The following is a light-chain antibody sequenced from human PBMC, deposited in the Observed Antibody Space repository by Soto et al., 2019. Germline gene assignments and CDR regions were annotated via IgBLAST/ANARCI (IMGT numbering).Light chain of an antibody. J-gene: IGKJ1*01. V-gene: IGKV3-15*01. CDR2: RIF. CDR3: LQHYAWPWT. CDR1: QSVNGF. Sequence: EIVMTQSPGTLSVFPGESVTLSCRASQSVNGFLDWFQHKPGQAPRLVLKRIFIRAIGVPARFSGSGSETEFTLTINGLQSEDSGGYYCLQHYAWPWTFGQGTKVEIK.